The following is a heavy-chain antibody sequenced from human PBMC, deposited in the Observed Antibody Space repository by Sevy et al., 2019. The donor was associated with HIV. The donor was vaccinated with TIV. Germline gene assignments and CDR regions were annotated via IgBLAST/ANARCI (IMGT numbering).Heavy chain of an antibody. J-gene: IGHJ4*02. Sequence: GGSLRLSCAASGFTFSSYAMSWVRQAPGKGLEWVSAISGSGGSTYYADSVKGRFTISRDNSKNTQYLQMNSLGAEDRAVYYCAKDPTYYYDSSGYWVHYWGQGTLVTVSS. CDR3: AKDPTYYYDSSGYWVHY. CDR1: GFTFSSYA. D-gene: IGHD3-22*01. CDR2: ISGSGGST. V-gene: IGHV3-23*01.